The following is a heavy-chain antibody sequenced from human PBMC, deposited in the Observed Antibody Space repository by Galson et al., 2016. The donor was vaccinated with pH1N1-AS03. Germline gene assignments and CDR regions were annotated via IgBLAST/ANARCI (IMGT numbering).Heavy chain of an antibody. CDR1: GFTFSSYS. CDR3: AREAEHYYYALDV. Sequence: SLRLSCAASGFTFSSYSIHWVRQAPGKGLEYVSAISSDGDTYYTDSVKGRFTISRDKSKNTVYLQMGSLRPEDVAVYYCAREAEHYYYALDVWGQGTTVTV. V-gene: IGHV3-64*02. CDR2: ISSDGDT. J-gene: IGHJ6*02.